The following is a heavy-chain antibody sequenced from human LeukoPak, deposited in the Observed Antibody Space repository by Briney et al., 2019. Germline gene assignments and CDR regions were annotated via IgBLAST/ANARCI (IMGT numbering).Heavy chain of an antibody. J-gene: IGHJ4*02. Sequence: ASVKLSCTASGYTFTSYGISWVRQAPGQGLEWMGWISTYNGNTNYAQKLQGRVTMTTDTSTSTAYMELRSLRSDDTAVYYCARDQGGWLFDYWGQGTLVTVSS. CDR3: ARDQGGWLFDY. V-gene: IGHV1-18*04. CDR2: ISTYNGNT. D-gene: IGHD6-19*01. CDR1: GYTFTSYG.